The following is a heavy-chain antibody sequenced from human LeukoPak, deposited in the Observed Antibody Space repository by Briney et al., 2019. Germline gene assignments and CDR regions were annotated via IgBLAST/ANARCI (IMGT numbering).Heavy chain of an antibody. CDR2: ISWNSGSI. CDR1: GFTFDDYA. CDR3: AKGLSGYSGYGYYYYMDV. V-gene: IGHV3-9*03. Sequence: GGSLRLSCAASGFTFDDYAMHWVRQAPGKGLEWVSGISWNSGSIGYADSVKGRFTISRDNAKNSLYLQMNSLRAEDMALYYCAKGLSGYSGYGYYYYMDVWGKGTTVTISS. J-gene: IGHJ6*03. D-gene: IGHD5-12*01.